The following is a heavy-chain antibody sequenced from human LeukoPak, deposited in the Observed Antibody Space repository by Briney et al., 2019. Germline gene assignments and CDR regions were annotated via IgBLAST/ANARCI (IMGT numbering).Heavy chain of an antibody. D-gene: IGHD6-13*01. V-gene: IGHV1-3*01. Sequence: ASVKVSCKASGYTFTSYAMHWVRQAPGQRLEWMGWINAGNGNTKYSQKFQGRVTIARDPSASTAYMELSSLRSEDTAVYYCASSYSSSSRSAFDIWGQGTMVTVSS. CDR2: INAGNGNT. CDR3: ASSYSSSSRSAFDI. J-gene: IGHJ3*02. CDR1: GYTFTSYA.